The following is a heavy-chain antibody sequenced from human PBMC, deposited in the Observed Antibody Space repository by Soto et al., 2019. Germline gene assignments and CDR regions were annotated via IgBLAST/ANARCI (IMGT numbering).Heavy chain of an antibody. CDR1: GFDLSHYY. CDR3: AGTFDSLDY. V-gene: IGHV3-21*01. CDR2: ISSSGSHT. Sequence: EMQLVESGGGLVNPGESLRLSCVASGFDLSHYYMNWIRQAPGEGLEWVSSISSSGSHTFYRDSVKGRFTISRDTAKNSLYLQMSSLRADDTAVYYCAGTFDSLDYWGQGVLVTVSS. D-gene: IGHD3-22*01. J-gene: IGHJ4*02.